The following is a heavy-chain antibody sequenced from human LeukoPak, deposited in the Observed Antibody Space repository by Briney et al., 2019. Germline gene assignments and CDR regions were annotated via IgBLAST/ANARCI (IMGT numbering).Heavy chain of an antibody. J-gene: IGHJ4*02. CDR3: AKSVGAPSFFYDSSGSDY. D-gene: IGHD3-22*01. Sequence: GGSLRLSCAASGFTFSSYAMSWVRQAPGKGLEWVSAISGSGGSTYYADSVKGRFTISRDNSKNTLYLQMNSLRAEDTAVYYCAKSVGAPSFFYDSSGSDYWGQGTLVTVSS. CDR2: ISGSGGST. V-gene: IGHV3-23*01. CDR1: GFTFSSYA.